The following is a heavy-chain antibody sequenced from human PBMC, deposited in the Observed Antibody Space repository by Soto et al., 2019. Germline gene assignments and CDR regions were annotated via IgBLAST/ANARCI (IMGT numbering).Heavy chain of an antibody. Sequence: QVQLQESGPGLVKPSETLSLTCTVSGVPINSDYWSWIRQTPGKALEWIGYVHYSGSPKYNPSLKSRVTISVDTSKNQFYLNLRSVTAADTAVYYCARVTYGVVETSLAVWGQGTTVTVTS. J-gene: IGHJ6*02. CDR2: VHYSGSP. CDR1: GVPINSDY. V-gene: IGHV4-59*01. D-gene: IGHD3-3*01. CDR3: ARVTYGVVETSLAV.